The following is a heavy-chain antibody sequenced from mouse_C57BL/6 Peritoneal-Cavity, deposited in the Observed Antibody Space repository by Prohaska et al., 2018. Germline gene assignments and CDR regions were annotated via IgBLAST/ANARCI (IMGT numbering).Heavy chain of an antibody. CDR3: ARDLERVDY. Sequence: EVKLLQSGGGLVQPGGTLKLSCAASGIDFSRYWMSCVRRALVIGLDCIGEINPDSSIINYVPSLKAKFIISRDNAKNTLYLQMSKVGSEDTALYYGARDLERVDYWGQGTSVTVSS. J-gene: IGHJ4*01. CDR1: GIDFSRYW. V-gene: IGHV4-1*01. CDR2: INPDSSII.